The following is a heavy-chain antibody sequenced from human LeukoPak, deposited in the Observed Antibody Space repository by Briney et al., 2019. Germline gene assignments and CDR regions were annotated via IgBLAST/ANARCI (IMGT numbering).Heavy chain of an antibody. CDR3: AKRTHVLQFSVYYYSMDV. CDR2: ISGSSGII. Sequence: GGSLRLSCAASGFTFNTYTMNWVRQAPGKGLEWVSYISGSSGIIDYADSVKGRFTISRDNSKNTLYLQMNSLRAEDTAVYYCAKRTHVLQFSVYYYSMDVWGQGTTVTVSS. J-gene: IGHJ6*02. CDR1: GFTFNTYT. V-gene: IGHV3-48*01. D-gene: IGHD3-3*01.